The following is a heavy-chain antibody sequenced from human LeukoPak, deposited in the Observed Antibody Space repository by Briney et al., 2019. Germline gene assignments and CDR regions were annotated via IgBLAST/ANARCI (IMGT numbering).Heavy chain of an antibody. CDR2: ISGSGGST. Sequence: PGASLRLSCAASGFTFSSYAMSWVRQAPGKGLEWVSAISGSGGSTYYADSVKGRFTISRDNSKNTLYLQMNSLRAEDTAVYYCAKDRDIVVVPRWFDSWGQGTLVTVSS. CDR1: GFTFSSYA. CDR3: AKDRDIVVVPRWFDS. V-gene: IGHV3-23*01. J-gene: IGHJ5*01. D-gene: IGHD2-2*01.